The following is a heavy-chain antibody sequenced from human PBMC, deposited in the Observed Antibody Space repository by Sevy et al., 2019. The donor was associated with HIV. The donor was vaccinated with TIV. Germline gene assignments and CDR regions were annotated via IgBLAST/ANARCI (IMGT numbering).Heavy chain of an antibody. CDR2: ISGSGIST. CDR1: GFTFSSYA. J-gene: IGHJ4*02. V-gene: IGHV3-23*01. CDR3: AKGIGYSCYETDY. D-gene: IGHD5-12*01. Sequence: GESLKISCAASGFTFSSYAMSWVRQAPGKGLEWVPAISGSGISTYNADPVKGRFTIPRDNSKNTLYLQMNNLRAEDTAVFYCAKGIGYSCYETDYWGQGTLVTVSS.